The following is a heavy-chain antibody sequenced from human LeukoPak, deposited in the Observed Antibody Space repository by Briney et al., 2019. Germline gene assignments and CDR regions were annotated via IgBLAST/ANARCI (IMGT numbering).Heavy chain of an antibody. CDR1: NGSISSYH. D-gene: IGHD1-26*01. Sequence: SETLSLTCTVSNGSISSYHWSWVRQPPGKGLEWIGYILTSGTTNYNPSLKSRLTISVDTSKNQFTLKLGSVTAADTAVYYCARLRVSGSYLYYFDYWGQGTLVTVSS. CDR3: ARLRVSGSYLYYFDY. J-gene: IGHJ4*02. V-gene: IGHV4-4*09. CDR2: ILTSGTT.